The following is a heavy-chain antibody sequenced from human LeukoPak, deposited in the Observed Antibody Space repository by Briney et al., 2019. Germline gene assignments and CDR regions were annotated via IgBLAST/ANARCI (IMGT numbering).Heavy chain of an antibody. CDR2: IYSGGST. D-gene: IGHD2-15*01. CDR1: GFTVSSNY. V-gene: IGHV3-53*01. Sequence: GRSLRLSCAASGFTVSSNYMSWVRQAPGKGLERVSVIYSGGSTYYADSVKGRFTISRDNSKNTLYLQMNSLRAEDTAVYYCATKGALVARDLYYYYGMDVWGQGTTVTVSS. J-gene: IGHJ6*02. CDR3: ATKGALVARDLYYYYGMDV.